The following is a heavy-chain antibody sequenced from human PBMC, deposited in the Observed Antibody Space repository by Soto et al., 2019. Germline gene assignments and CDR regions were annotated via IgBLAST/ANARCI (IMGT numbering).Heavy chain of an antibody. J-gene: IGHJ4*02. CDR1: GGSISNSDYF. Sequence: LQLQESGPGLVKPSETLSLTCTVSGGSISNSDYFWAWMRQPQGKGLEWVGTISHTGSPRYNPSIKSRVTKSVDTSKNQFTLRLPSVTAADTAVFYCASQLESTTYFHYWGRGTLVTVSS. CDR2: ISHTGSP. V-gene: IGHV4-39*01. CDR3: ASQLESTTYFHY. D-gene: IGHD1-1*01.